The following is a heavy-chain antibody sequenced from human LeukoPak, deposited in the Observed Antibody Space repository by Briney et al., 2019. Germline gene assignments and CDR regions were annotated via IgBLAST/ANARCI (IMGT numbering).Heavy chain of an antibody. CDR1: GFIFTNYF. V-gene: IGHV3-7*01. CDR2: IKHDGSEK. D-gene: IGHD3-3*01. CDR3: ATDRGWRTSGYYLYYFEY. Sequence: GGSLRLSCAASGFIFTNYFMSWVRQAPGKGLEWVASIKHDGSEKYYVDSVRGRFTISRDNTMNSLYLQMSSLRAEDTAVYYCATDRGWRTSGYYLYYFEYRGQGTLVTYSS. J-gene: IGHJ4*02.